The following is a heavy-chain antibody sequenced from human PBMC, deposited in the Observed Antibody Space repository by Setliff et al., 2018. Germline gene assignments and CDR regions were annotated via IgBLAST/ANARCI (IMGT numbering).Heavy chain of an antibody. V-gene: IGHV1-18*01. D-gene: IGHD3-22*01. CDR3: AREGRRYYDSSGYYYDPYYYYYMDV. J-gene: IGHJ6*03. Sequence: ASVKVSCKTSGYTFTNFGINWVRRAPGQGLEWMGWNSAYAQKFQGRVTMTTDTPTSTAYMELRSLTSDDTAVYYCAREGRRYYDSSGYYYDPYYYYYMDVWGKGTTVTVSS. CDR1: GYTFTNFG. CDR2: NSA.